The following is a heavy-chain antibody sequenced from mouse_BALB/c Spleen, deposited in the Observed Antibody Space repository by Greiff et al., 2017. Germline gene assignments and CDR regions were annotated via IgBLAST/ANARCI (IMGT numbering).Heavy chain of an antibody. Sequence: QVQLQQPGAELVKPGASVKLSCKASGYTFTSYYMYWVKQRPGQGLEWIGGINPSNGGTNFNEKFKSKATLTVDKSSSTAYMQLSSLTSEDSAVYYCTRDGDYGNSGFAYWGQGTLVTVSA. D-gene: IGHD2-1*01. CDR1: GYTFTSYY. CDR2: INPSNGGT. V-gene: IGHV1S81*02. CDR3: TRDGDYGNSGFAY. J-gene: IGHJ3*01.